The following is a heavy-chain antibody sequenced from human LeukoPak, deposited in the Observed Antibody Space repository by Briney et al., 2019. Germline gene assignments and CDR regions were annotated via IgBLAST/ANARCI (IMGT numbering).Heavy chain of an antibody. V-gene: IGHV1-18*01. CDR3: ARDLAFRVRGVHRGDWSDP. J-gene: IGHJ5*02. Sequence: ASVKVSCKASGYTFTSYGISWVRQAPGQGLEWMGWISAYNGNTNYAQKFQGRVTMTRDTSISTAYMELSRLRSGDTAVYYCARDLAFRVRGVHRGDWSDPWGQGTLVTVSS. CDR2: ISAYNGNT. CDR1: GYTFTSYG. D-gene: IGHD3-10*01.